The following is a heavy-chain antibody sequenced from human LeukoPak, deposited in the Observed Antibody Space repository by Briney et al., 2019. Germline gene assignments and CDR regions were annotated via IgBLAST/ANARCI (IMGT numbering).Heavy chain of an antibody. Sequence: PSETLSLTCAVYGRSFSGYYWSWIRQPPGKGLEWIGEINHSGSTNYNPSLKSRVTISVDTSKNQFSLKLSSVTAADTAVYYCARRGYCSSTSCYAYFDYWGQGTLVTVSS. CDR1: GRSFSGYY. CDR3: ARRGYCSSTSCYAYFDY. V-gene: IGHV4-34*01. D-gene: IGHD2-2*01. CDR2: INHSGST. J-gene: IGHJ4*02.